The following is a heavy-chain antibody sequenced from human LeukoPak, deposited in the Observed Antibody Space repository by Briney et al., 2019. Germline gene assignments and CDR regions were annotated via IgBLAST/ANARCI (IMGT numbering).Heavy chain of an antibody. Sequence: QPGGSLRLSCAASGFTFRSYWMSWVRQAPGKGLEWVANKNQGGSVKYYVDSVKGRFTISRDNAKNSLYLQMNSLRAEDTAIYYCARRGLIGQWGQGTLVTVSS. V-gene: IGHV3-7*01. J-gene: IGHJ4*02. CDR3: ARRGLIGQ. CDR1: GFTFRSYW. CDR2: KNQGGSVK.